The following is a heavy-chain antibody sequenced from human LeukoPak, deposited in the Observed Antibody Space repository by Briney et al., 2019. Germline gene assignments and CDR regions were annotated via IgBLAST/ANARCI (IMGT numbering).Heavy chain of an antibody. CDR2: IYYSGST. J-gene: IGHJ4*02. Sequence: SETLSLTCTVSGGSISSYYWSWIRQPPGQALEWIGYIYYSGSTNYNPSLKSRVTISVDTSKNQFSLKLSSVTAADTAVYYCARGYGSGSYPFDYWGQGTLVTVSS. CDR3: ARGYGSGSYPFDY. D-gene: IGHD3-10*01. CDR1: GGSISSYY. V-gene: IGHV4-59*01.